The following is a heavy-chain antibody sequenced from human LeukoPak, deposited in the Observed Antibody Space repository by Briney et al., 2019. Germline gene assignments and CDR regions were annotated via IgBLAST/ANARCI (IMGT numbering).Heavy chain of an antibody. Sequence: PGGSLRLSCAASGFTFSSYSMSWVRQAPGKGLEWVSGTSDRGDYTYYADSVKGRFTISRDNSKNTLYLQMNSLRAEDTAVYYCAKDQPNYYDSSGYPLYWGQGTLVTVSS. V-gene: IGHV3-23*01. CDR1: GFTFSSYS. D-gene: IGHD3-22*01. CDR2: TSDRGDYT. CDR3: AKDQPNYYDSSGYPLY. J-gene: IGHJ4*02.